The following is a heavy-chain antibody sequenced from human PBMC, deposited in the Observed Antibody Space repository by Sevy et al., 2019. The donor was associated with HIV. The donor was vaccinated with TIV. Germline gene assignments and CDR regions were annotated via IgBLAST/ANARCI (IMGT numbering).Heavy chain of an antibody. CDR1: GFTFDDYA. V-gene: IGHV3-9*01. CDR2: ISWNSGSI. J-gene: IGHJ6*02. Sequence: GGSLRLSCAASGFTFDDYAMHWVRQAPGKGLEWVSGISWNSGSIGYADSVKGRFTISRDNAKNSLYLQMNSLRAEDTALYYCAKDHEGGYSLSSHYYYYGMDVWGQGTMVTVSS. D-gene: IGHD5-18*01. CDR3: AKDHEGGYSLSSHYYYYGMDV.